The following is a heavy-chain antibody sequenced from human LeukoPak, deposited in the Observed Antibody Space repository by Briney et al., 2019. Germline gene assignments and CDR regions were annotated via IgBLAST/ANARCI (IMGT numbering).Heavy chain of an antibody. V-gene: IGHV4-38-2*02. J-gene: IGHJ4*02. Sequence: LETLSLTCAVSGYSISSGYYWGWIRQPPGKGLEWIGSIYHSGSTYYNPSLKSRVTISVDTSRNQFSLKLSSVTAADTAVYYCARDIVVVPAAQDYWGRGTLVTVSS. CDR3: ARDIVVVPAAQDY. CDR1: GYSISSGYY. D-gene: IGHD2-2*01. CDR2: IYHSGST.